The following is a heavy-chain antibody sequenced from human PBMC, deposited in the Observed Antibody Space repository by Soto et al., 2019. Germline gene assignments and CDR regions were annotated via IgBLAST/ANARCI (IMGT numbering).Heavy chain of an antibody. V-gene: IGHV3-30*03. CDR2: ISYDGGLQ. D-gene: IGHD5-18*01. CDR1: GFTFTSYG. Sequence: QAHLVESGGGVVQPGRSLRLSCAASGFTFTSYGMHWVRQAPGTRLEWVAVISYDGGLQHYADSVKGRFTISRDNSKNMVLLQMICLRAEDTAVYYCVSDRGYGHASVPYSWGQGTLVSVSS. J-gene: IGHJ4*02. CDR3: VSDRGYGHASVPYS.